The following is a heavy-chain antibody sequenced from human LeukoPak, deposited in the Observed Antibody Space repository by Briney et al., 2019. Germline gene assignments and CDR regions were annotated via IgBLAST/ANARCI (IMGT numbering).Heavy chain of an antibody. CDR3: ARGDGYNDAEYLQH. D-gene: IGHD5-24*01. CDR2: IWYDGSNK. J-gene: IGHJ1*01. V-gene: IGHV3-33*01. Sequence: GRSLRLSCAASGFTFSSYGMHWVRQAPGKGLEWVAVIWYDGSNKYYGDSVKGRFTISRDNSKKTLYLQMNSLRVEDTAVYYCARGDGYNDAEYLQHWGQGTLVTVSS. CDR1: GFTFSSYG.